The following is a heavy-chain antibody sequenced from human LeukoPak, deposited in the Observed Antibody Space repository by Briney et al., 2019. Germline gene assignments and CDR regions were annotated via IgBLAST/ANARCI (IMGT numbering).Heavy chain of an antibody. CDR3: ARGQVVLWFGELLPHDDAFDI. J-gene: IGHJ3*02. CDR1: GGSISSYY. D-gene: IGHD3-10*01. Sequence: SETLSLTCTVSGGSISSYYWSWIRQPPGKGLEWIGYIYYSGSTNYNPSLKSRVTISVDTSKNQFSLKLSSVTAADTAVYYCARGQVVLWFGELLPHDDAFDIWGQGTMVTVSS. V-gene: IGHV4-59*01. CDR2: IYYSGST.